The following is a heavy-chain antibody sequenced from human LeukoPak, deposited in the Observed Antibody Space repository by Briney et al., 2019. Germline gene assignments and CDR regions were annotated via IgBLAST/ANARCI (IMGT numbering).Heavy chain of an antibody. D-gene: IGHD2-8*01. J-gene: IGHJ4*02. CDR1: GFTFSSYE. V-gene: IGHV3-48*03. Sequence: GGSLRLSCAASGFTFSSYEMNWVRQAPGKGLEWVSYISSSGSTIYYADSVKGRSTISRDNAKNSLYLQMNSLRAEDTAVYYCARAGYCTNGVCRGDFDYWGQGTLVTVSS. CDR3: ARAGYCTNGVCRGDFDY. CDR2: ISSSGSTI.